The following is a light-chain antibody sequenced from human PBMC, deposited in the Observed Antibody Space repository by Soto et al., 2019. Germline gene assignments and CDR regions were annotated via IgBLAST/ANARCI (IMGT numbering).Light chain of an antibody. CDR3: SSYTSSSTLV. V-gene: IGLV2-14*01. CDR1: SSDVGGYNY. Sequence: QSVLTQPASVSGSPRQSITISCTGSSSDVGGYNYVSWYQQHPGKAPKLMIYDVSDRPSAVSNRFSGSKSGYTASLTISGLQADDEADYYCSSYTSSSTLVFGGGTQLTVL. CDR2: DVS. J-gene: IGLJ2*01.